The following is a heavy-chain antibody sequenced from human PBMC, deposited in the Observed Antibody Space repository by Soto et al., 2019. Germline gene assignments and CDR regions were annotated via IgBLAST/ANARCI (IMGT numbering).Heavy chain of an antibody. CDR2: ISTSGSAK. Sequence: DVQLLESGGGLVQPGGSLRRSCAASGFTFSSYEVDWVRHSPGKGLEWISYISTSGSAKYYADSVKGRFTISRDNTKNSLYLHMDSLRVEDTAVYYCARELATTQGFDYWGQGTLVTVSS. D-gene: IGHD5-12*01. CDR3: ARELATTQGFDY. V-gene: IGHV3-48*03. CDR1: GFTFSSYE. J-gene: IGHJ4*02.